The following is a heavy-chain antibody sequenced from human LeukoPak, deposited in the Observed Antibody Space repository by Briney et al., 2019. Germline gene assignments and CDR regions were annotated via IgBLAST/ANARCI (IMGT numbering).Heavy chain of an antibody. CDR3: ATGRGTFDY. V-gene: IGHV3-30*02. J-gene: IGHJ4*02. D-gene: IGHD3-16*01. CDR2: IRYDGSNK. CDR1: GFIFSSYG. Sequence: GGSLRLSCAASGFIFSSYGMHWVRQAPGKGLEWVAFIRYDGSNKYYADSVKGRFTISRDNAKNSLYLQMNSLRAEDTAVYYCATGRGTFDYWGQGTLVTVSS.